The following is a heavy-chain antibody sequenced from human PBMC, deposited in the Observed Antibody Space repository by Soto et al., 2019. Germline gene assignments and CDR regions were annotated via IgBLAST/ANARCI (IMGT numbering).Heavy chain of an antibody. Sequence: SETLSLTCTVSGGSISSYYWSWIRQPPGKGLEWIGYIYYSGSTNYNPSLKSRVTISVDTSKNQFSLKLSSVTAADTAVYYCARFIRFLEWLLPVRKENWFDPWGQGTLVTVSS. D-gene: IGHD3-3*01. CDR1: GGSISSYY. CDR2: IYYSGST. V-gene: IGHV4-59*08. J-gene: IGHJ5*02. CDR3: ARFIRFLEWLLPVRKENWFDP.